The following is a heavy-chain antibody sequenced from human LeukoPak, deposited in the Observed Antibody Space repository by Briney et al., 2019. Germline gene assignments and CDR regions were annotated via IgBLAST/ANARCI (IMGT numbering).Heavy chain of an antibody. CDR1: GFSFSNYW. CDR3: AKDQGRSSYYGMDV. Sequence: GGSLRLSCEASGFSFSNYWMTWVRQAPGKGLEWVADINQNGGQSYYVDSVKGRFTISRDNSKNTLYLQMNSLRAEDTAVYYCAKDQGRSSYYGMDVWGQGTTVTVSS. CDR2: INQNGGQS. D-gene: IGHD6-19*01. V-gene: IGHV3-7*01. J-gene: IGHJ6*02.